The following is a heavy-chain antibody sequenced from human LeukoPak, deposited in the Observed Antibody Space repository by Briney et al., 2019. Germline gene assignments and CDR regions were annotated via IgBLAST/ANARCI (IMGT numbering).Heavy chain of an antibody. J-gene: IGHJ2*01. CDR2: IYYSGST. D-gene: IGHD3-9*01. Sequence: SETLSLTCTVSGGSISSSSNYWGWIRQPPGKGLEWIGSIYYSGSTYYNPSLKSRVTISVDTSKNQFSLKLSSVTAADTAVYYCARSANYDILTGLDWYFDLWGRGTLVTVSS. CDR1: GGSISSSSNY. V-gene: IGHV4-39*07. CDR3: ARSANYDILTGLDWYFDL.